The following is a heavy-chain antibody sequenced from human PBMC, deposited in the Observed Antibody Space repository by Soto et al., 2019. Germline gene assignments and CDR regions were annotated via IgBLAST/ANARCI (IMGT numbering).Heavy chain of an antibody. V-gene: IGHV1-69*01. CDR2: FISTFHKV. CDR1: AGTLSTYA. D-gene: IGHD6-6*01. Sequence: QVPLVQSGTEVKKPGSSVRVSCKAPAGTLSTYAIAWVRQAPGQGLEWMGEFISTFHKVNYAQNFKGRVTLTADDSTSTAYMQLSSLTSKDTAVYFCARAWVRSSALTFSLDSWGQGTLVTVSS. J-gene: IGHJ4*02. CDR3: ARAWVRSSALTFSLDS.